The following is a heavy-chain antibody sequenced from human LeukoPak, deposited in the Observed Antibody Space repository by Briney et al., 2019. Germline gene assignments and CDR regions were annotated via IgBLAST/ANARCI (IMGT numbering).Heavy chain of an antibody. CDR3: ARDRITGTTWVFDY. V-gene: IGHV1-69*04. CDR2: IIPILGIA. D-gene: IGHD1-7*01. Sequence: RASVKVSRKSSGGTFSSYAISWVRQAPGQGLAWMGRIIPILGIANYAQKFQGRVTITADKSTSTAYMELSSLRSEDTAVYYCARDRITGTTWVFDYWGQGTLVTVSS. J-gene: IGHJ4*02. CDR1: GGTFSSYA.